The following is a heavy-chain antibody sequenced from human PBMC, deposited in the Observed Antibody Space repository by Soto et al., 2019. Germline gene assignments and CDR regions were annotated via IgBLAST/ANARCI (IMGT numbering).Heavy chain of an antibody. CDR3: ARARDIGVVVAAGLRSRDNWCDP. D-gene: IGHD2-15*01. J-gene: IGHJ5*02. V-gene: IGHV1-18*01. Sequence: QVQLVQSGAEVKKPGASVKVSCKASGYTFTSYGISWVRQAPGQGLEWMGWISAYNGNTNYAQKLQGRVTMTTDTSTSTAYMGLRSLRTDDTAVYYCARARDIGVVVAAGLRSRDNWCDPWGQGTLVTVSS. CDR1: GYTFTSYG. CDR2: ISAYNGNT.